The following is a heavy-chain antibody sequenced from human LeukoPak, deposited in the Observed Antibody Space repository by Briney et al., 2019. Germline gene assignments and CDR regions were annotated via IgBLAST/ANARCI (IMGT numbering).Heavy chain of an antibody. J-gene: IGHJ6*03. D-gene: IGHD1-26*01. CDR1: GFTFSNYN. CDR2: ITSSGTYI. CDR3: ARDPYSGNYGNDYYYYMDV. V-gene: IGHV3-21*01. Sequence: GGSLRLSCAASGFTFSNYNMNWVRQAPGKAMDWDSSITSSGTYIFYADSVKGRFTISRDNAKNSLYLQMDSLGPEDTAVYYCARDPYSGNYGNDYYYYMDVWGKGTTVTISS.